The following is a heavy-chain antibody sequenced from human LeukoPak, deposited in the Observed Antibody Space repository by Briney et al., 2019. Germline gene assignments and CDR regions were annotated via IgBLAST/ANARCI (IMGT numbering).Heavy chain of an antibody. Sequence: PGGSLRLSCAASGFTFSNYWMHWVRQAPGKGPVWVSRIKSDGSSTRFADSVQGRFTISRDNGKNTLCLQMDSLRAEDTAVYYCARGGETNNWYPGYFDYWGQGALVTVSS. CDR1: GFTFSNYW. CDR3: ARGGETNNWYPGYFDY. D-gene: IGHD1-1*01. V-gene: IGHV3-74*01. J-gene: IGHJ4*02. CDR2: IKSDGSST.